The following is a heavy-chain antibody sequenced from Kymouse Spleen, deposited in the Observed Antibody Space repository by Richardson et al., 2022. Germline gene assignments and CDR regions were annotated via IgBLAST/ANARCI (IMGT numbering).Heavy chain of an antibody. CDR3: ARDRGIAVAGKSHYYYYGMDV. D-gene: IGHD6-19*01. J-gene: IGHJ6*02. V-gene: IGHV3-33*01. CDR2: IWYDGSNK. CDR1: GFTFSSYG. Sequence: QVQLVESGGGVVQPGRSLRLSCAASGFTFSSYGMHWVRQAPGKGLEWVAVIWYDGSNKYYADSVKGRFTISRDNSKNTLYLQMNSLRAEDTAVYYCARDRGIAVAGKSHYYYYGMDVWGQGTTVTVSS.